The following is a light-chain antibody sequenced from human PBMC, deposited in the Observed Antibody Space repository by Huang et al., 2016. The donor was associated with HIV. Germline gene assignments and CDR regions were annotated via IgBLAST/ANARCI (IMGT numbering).Light chain of an antibody. CDR2: WAA. CDR3: QQYYSSPLT. J-gene: IGKJ4*01. V-gene: IGKV4-1*01. CDR1: QSVLYSFNNNNY. Sequence: DIVMTQSPDSLAVSLGERATINCKSSQSVLYSFNNNNYLAWYQQKPGQHPKLLLYWAATRESGVPDRFSSSGSETDFTLTISSLQAEDVAVYYCQQYYSSPLTFGGGTKVEIK.